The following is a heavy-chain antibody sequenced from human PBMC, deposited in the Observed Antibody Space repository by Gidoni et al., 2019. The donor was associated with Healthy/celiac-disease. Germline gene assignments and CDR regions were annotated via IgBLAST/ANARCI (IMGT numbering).Heavy chain of an antibody. V-gene: IGHV5-10-1*03. J-gene: IGHJ6*02. Sequence: DVQLVQSGAEVKKPGESLRISCKGSGYSFTSYWIRWVRQMPGKGLEWMGRIDPSDSYTNYSPSFQGHVTISADKSISTAYLQWSSLKASDTAMYYCARHRPYDSSGYYLNPYYYYYGMDVWGQGTTVTVSS. CDR3: ARHRPYDSSGYYLNPYYYYYGMDV. D-gene: IGHD3-22*01. CDR2: IDPSDSYT. CDR1: GYSFTSYW.